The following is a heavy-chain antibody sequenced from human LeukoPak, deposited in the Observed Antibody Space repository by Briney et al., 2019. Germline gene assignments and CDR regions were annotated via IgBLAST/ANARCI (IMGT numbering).Heavy chain of an antibody. CDR3: ARENIVLMVYAIDD. V-gene: IGHV3-21*01. D-gene: IGHD2-8*01. CDR1: GFTFSSYS. J-gene: IGHJ4*02. Sequence: NPGGSLRLSCAASGFTFSSYSMNWVRQAPGKGLEWVSSISSSSSYIYYADSVKGRFTISRDNAKNSLYLQMNRLRAEDTAVYYCARENIVLMVYAIDDWGQGTLVTVSS. CDR2: ISSSSSYI.